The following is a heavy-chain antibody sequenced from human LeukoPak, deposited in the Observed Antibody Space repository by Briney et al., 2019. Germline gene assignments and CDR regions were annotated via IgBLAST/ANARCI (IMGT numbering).Heavy chain of an antibody. CDR2: ISDSGGST. Sequence: GGSLRLSCAASGFTFSSYAMSWVRQAPGKGLEWVSAISDSGGSTYYADSVKGRFTISRDNSKNTLFLQMNSLRAEDTAVYYCAKRAASGSYFAHWGQGTLVTVSS. CDR3: AKRAASGSYFAH. V-gene: IGHV3-23*01. CDR1: GFTFSSYA. D-gene: IGHD3-10*01. J-gene: IGHJ4*02.